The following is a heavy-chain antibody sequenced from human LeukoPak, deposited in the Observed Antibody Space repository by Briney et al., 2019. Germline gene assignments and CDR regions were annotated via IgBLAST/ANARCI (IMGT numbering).Heavy chain of an antibody. CDR3: ARGSHYYDSSGYYWPLYYYYYYYMDV. V-gene: IGHV1-8*03. D-gene: IGHD3-22*01. Sequence: ASVKVSCKASRYTFTSYDINWVRQATGQGLEWMGWMNPNSGNTGYAQKFQGRVTITRNTSISTAYMELSSLRSEDTAVYYCARGSHYYDSSGYYWPLYYYYYYYMDVWGKGTTVTVSS. CDR2: MNPNSGNT. CDR1: RYTFTSYD. J-gene: IGHJ6*03.